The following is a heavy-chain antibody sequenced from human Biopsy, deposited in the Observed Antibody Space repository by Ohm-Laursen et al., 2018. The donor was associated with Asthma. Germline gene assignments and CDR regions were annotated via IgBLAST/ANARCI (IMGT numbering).Heavy chain of an antibody. Sequence: SQTLFLTCSVSGDSIDSGDYSWTWIRQSPGVGLEWIGYIYRNGDTYYNPTLKNRVTISIDRSKNQFSLRLRSVTAADTAVYYCARGWNCGGDCYSLDSWGQGTLVTVSS. CDR3: ARGWNCGGDCYSLDS. CDR2: IYRNGDT. CDR1: GDSIDSGDYS. J-gene: IGHJ4*02. D-gene: IGHD2-21*02. V-gene: IGHV4-30-2*06.